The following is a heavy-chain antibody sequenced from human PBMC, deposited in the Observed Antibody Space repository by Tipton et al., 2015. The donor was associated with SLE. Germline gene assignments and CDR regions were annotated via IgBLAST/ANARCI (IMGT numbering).Heavy chain of an antibody. Sequence: SLRLSCAASGFTFSSYEMNWVRQAPGKGLEWVSYISSSGSTIYYADSVKGRFTISRDNAKNSLYLQMNSLRAEDTAVYYCARAGYSSGWCGASLDYWGQGPLATVSS. CDR2: ISSSGSTI. V-gene: IGHV3-48*03. CDR1: GFTFSSYE. D-gene: IGHD6-19*01. J-gene: IGHJ4*02. CDR3: ARAGYSSGWCGASLDY.